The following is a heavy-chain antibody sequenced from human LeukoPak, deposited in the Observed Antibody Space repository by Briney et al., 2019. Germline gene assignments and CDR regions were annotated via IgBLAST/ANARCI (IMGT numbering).Heavy chain of an antibody. CDR2: IYYSGST. CDR3: ARGEWELLHPKSDTFDI. CDR1: GGSISSSSYY. J-gene: IGHJ3*02. D-gene: IGHD1-26*01. V-gene: IGHV4-39*01. Sequence: SETLSLTCTVSGGSISSSSYYWGWIRQPPGKGLEWIGSIYYSGSTYYNPSLKSRVTISVDTSKNQFSLKLSSVTAADTAVYYCARGEWELLHPKSDTFDIWGQGTMVTVSS.